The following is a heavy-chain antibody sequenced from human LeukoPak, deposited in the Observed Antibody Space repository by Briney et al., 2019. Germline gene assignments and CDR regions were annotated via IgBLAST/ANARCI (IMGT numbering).Heavy chain of an antibody. Sequence: GGSLRLSCAASGFTFSSYAMSWVRQAPGKGLEWVSAISGSGGSTYYADSVKGRFTISRDNSKNTLYLQMNSLRAEDTAVYYCAKDPNYYDSSGLTYYFDYWGQGTLATVSS. J-gene: IGHJ4*02. CDR1: GFTFSSYA. V-gene: IGHV3-23*01. CDR3: AKDPNYYDSSGLTYYFDY. CDR2: ISGSGGST. D-gene: IGHD3-22*01.